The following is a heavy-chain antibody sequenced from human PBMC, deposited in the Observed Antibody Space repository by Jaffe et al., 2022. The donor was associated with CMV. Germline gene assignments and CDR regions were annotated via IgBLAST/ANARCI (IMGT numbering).Heavy chain of an antibody. V-gene: IGHV3-48*02. CDR1: GFTFSSYS. D-gene: IGHD6-13*01. J-gene: IGHJ5*02. CDR2: ISSSSSTI. Sequence: EVQLVESGGGLVQPGGSLRLSCAASGFTFSSYSMNWVRQAPGKGLEWVSYISSSSSTIYYADSVKGRFTISRDNAKNSLYLQMNSLRDEDTAVYYCARDGGQQLVYTNWFDPWGQGTLVTVSS. CDR3: ARDGGQQLVYTNWFDP.